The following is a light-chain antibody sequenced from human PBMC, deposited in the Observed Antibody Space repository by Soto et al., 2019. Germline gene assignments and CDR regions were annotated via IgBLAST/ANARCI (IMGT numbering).Light chain of an antibody. CDR2: AAS. CDR1: QGFSNY. V-gene: IGKV1-27*01. CDR3: QEDNIAHLFT. Sequence: DIQMTQSPSSLSASVGDRVTITCRASQGFSNYLAWYQQKPGKVPKLLIYAASTLQSGVPSRFSGSGSGTDFTLCISSVQPEDAATSYGQEDNIAHLFTFGPGTHVHIK. J-gene: IGKJ3*01.